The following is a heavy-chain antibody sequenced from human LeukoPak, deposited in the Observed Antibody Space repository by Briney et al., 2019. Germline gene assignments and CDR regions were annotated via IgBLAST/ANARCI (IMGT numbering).Heavy chain of an antibody. CDR3: ARHNPIWSGYYTGYFDY. V-gene: IGHV4-59*08. CDR1: GGSISSYY. D-gene: IGHD3-3*01. Sequence: SETLSLTCTVSGGSISSYYWSWIRQPPGKGLEWIGYIYYSGSTNYNPSLKSRVTISVDTSKNQFSLKLGSVTAADTAVYYCARHNPIWSGYYTGYFDYWGQGTLVTVSS. J-gene: IGHJ4*02. CDR2: IYYSGST.